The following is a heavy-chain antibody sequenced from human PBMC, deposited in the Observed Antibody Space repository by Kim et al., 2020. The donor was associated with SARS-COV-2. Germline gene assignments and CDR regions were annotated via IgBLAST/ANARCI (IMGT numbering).Heavy chain of an antibody. V-gene: IGHV4-39*01. CDR3: AGYCSSTSCYERFDY. D-gene: IGHD2-2*01. Sequence: PSLKSRVTISVDTSKNQFSLKLSSVTAADTAVYYCAGYCSSTSCYERFDYWGQGTLVTVSS. J-gene: IGHJ4*02.